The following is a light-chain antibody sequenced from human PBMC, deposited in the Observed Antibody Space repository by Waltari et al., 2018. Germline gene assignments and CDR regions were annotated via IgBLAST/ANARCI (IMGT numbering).Light chain of an antibody. CDR3: MQALQTPWT. CDR2: LGS. Sequence: IGMTQSPLSLPVTPGEPASISCRSSQSLLHSNGYNYLDWYQQKPGQSPQLLIYLGSNRASGVPDRFSGSGSGTDFTLKISRVEAEDVGVYYCMQALQTPWTFGQGTKVEIK. CDR1: QSLLHSNGYNY. J-gene: IGKJ1*01. V-gene: IGKV2-28*01.